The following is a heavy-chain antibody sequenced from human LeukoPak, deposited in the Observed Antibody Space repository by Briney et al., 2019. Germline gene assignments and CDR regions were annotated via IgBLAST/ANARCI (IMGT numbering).Heavy chain of an antibody. CDR3: GRHRSGSGTYFIDY. D-gene: IGHD3-10*01. CDR1: GFTFSSYS. CDR2: MKKDGSEM. J-gene: IGHJ4*02. Sequence: QPGGSLRLSCVVSGFTFSSYSMIWVRQAPGKGPQWVANMKKDGSEMKYVDSVKGRFTISRDNAKNSLFLQMNSLRAEDTAVYFCGRHRSGSGTYFIDYWGQGTLVSVSS. V-gene: IGHV3-7*01.